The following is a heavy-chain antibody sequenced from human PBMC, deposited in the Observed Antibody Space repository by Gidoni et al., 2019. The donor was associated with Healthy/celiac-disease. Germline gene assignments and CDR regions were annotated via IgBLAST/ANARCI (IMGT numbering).Heavy chain of an antibody. V-gene: IGHV3-21*01. CDR1: GFTFSSYS. CDR3: ARALRLDYYDSSGYLFDY. D-gene: IGHD3-22*01. CDR2: ISSSSSYI. J-gene: IGHJ4*02. Sequence: EVQLVESGGGLVKPGGSLRLSCAASGFTFSSYSLNWGRQAPGKGLEWVSSISSSSSYIYYADSVKGRFTISRDNAKNSLYLQMNSLRAEDTAVYYCARALRLDYYDSSGYLFDYWGQGTLVTVSS.